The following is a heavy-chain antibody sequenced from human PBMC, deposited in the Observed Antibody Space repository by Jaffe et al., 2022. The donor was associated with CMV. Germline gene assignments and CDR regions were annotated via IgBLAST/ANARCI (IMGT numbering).Heavy chain of an antibody. Sequence: QVQLVQSGAEVKKPGASVMVSCKASGFTLIRYTMHWVRQAPGQTLEWLGQIYTGNGDTKYSQKFQDRVTITSDTSASSVYMELSGLTSEDTAVYYCARGSSSWPNWFDPWGQGTLVTVSS. V-gene: IGHV1-3*04. J-gene: IGHJ5*02. CDR2: IYTGNGDT. CDR1: GFTLIRYT. CDR3: ARGSSSWPNWFDP. D-gene: IGHD6-13*01.